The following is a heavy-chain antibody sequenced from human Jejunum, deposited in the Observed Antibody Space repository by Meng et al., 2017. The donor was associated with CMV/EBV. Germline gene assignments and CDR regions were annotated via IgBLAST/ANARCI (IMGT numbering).Heavy chain of an antibody. CDR2: IIPILETT. CDR1: SYA. J-gene: IGHJ4*02. Sequence: SYAISGVRQAPGQGLEWMGGIIPILETTNYARKFQGRLTIIADKSTSTAYMELNSLKSEDTAVYYCARGVSWYHDGSGPYYFDYWGQGTLVTVSS. D-gene: IGHD3-22*01. CDR3: ARGVSWYHDGSGPYYFDY. V-gene: IGHV1-69*06.